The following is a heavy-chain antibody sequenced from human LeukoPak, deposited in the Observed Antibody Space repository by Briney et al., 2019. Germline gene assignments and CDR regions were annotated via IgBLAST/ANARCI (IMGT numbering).Heavy chain of an antibody. CDR1: GGSISSYY. Sequence: SETLSLTCTVSGGSISSYYWGWIRQPPGKGLEWIGYIYYSGSTNYNPSLKSRVTISVDTSKNQFSLKLSSVTAADTAVYYCATQRRDGYNSFDYWGQGTLVTVSS. CDR3: ATQRRDGYNSFDY. CDR2: IYYSGST. V-gene: IGHV4-59*08. J-gene: IGHJ4*02. D-gene: IGHD5-24*01.